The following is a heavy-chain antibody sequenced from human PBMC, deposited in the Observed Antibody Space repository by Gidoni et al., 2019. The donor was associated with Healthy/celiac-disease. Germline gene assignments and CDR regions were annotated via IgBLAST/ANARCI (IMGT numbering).Heavy chain of an antibody. V-gene: IGHV4-34*01. CDR3: ARRIAAADPNWFDP. J-gene: IGHJ5*02. Sequence: QVQLQQWGAGLLKPSETLSLTCAVYGGSFSGYYWSWIRQPPGKGLEWIGEINHSGSTNYNPSLKSRVTISVDTSKNQFSLKLSSVTAADTAVYYCARRIAAADPNWFDPWGQGTLVTVSS. D-gene: IGHD6-13*01. CDR1: GGSFSGYY. CDR2: INHSGST.